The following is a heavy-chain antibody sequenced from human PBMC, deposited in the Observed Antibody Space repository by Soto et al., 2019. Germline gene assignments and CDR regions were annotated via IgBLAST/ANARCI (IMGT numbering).Heavy chain of an antibody. CDR3: VRHSWNDKNSDY. V-gene: IGHV3-23*01. CDR1: GFTFSSYA. Sequence: EVQLLDSGGGLVQPGGSLRLSCAASGFTFSSYAMSWVRQAPGKGLEWVSGISGSGGSTYYADSVKGRFAISRDNSTHTVYLQMNSPGADATAVCSCVRHSWNDKNSDYWGPGTLVTVSS. J-gene: IGHJ4*02. D-gene: IGHD1-20*01. CDR2: ISGSGGST.